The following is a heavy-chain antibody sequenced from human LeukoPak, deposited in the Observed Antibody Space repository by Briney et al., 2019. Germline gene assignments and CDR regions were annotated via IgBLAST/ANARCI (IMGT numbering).Heavy chain of an antibody. J-gene: IGHJ4*01. D-gene: IGHD6-13*01. Sequence: GGSLRLSCAVSGFTFSSFSMNWVRQAPGKGLEWVALILYDGSNTYYADSVKGRFTISRDNSKNTLYLQMNSLRAEDTAVYYCAREPYSSSWYLGYFDYWGQGTLVTVSS. V-gene: IGHV3-30*03. CDR2: ILYDGSNT. CDR1: GFTFSSFS. CDR3: AREPYSSSWYLGYFDY.